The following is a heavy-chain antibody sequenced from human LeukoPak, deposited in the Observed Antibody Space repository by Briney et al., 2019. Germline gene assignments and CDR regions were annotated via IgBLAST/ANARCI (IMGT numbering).Heavy chain of an antibody. CDR1: GFTFSNYD. CDR2: FHTAGDT. CDR3: ARDPKPYTGSAEYFRH. J-gene: IGHJ1*01. Sequence: GGSLRLSCAASGFTFSNYDMHWVRQATGKGLEWVSAFHTAGDTHYSGSVKGRFATSRENAKNSFYLQMNNLRADDTAVYYCARDPKPYTGSAEYFRHWGQGTLVTVSS. V-gene: IGHV3-13*01. D-gene: IGHD1-26*01.